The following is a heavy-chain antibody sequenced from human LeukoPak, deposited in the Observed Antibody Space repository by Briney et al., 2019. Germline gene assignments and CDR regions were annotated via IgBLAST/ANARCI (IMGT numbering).Heavy chain of an antibody. V-gene: IGHV4-59*01. Sequence: PSETLSLTCTVSGGFITNYYWSWIRQPPGKGPDYIVHIHSSVITNYNPSLKSRLTMSVDTSKSQYSLKLSSVTAADTAVYYCARAGPRRDGYNADYWGQGTLVTVSS. J-gene: IGHJ4*02. CDR3: ARAGPRRDGYNADY. CDR2: IHSSVIT. CDR1: GGFITNYY. D-gene: IGHD5-24*01.